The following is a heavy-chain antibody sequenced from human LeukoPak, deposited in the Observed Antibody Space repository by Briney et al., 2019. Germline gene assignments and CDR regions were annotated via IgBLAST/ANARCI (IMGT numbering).Heavy chain of an antibody. CDR1: GYTFTGYY. CDR2: INPNSGGT. D-gene: IGHD4-17*01. CDR3: ATYGDYVGVPNYYYYGMDV. J-gene: IGHJ6*02. V-gene: IGHV1-2*06. Sequence: ASVKVSCKASGYTFTGYYMHWVRQAPGQGLEWMGRINPNSGGTNYAQKFQGRVTMTRDTSISTAYMELSRLRSDDTAVYYRATYGDYVGVPNYYYYGMDVWGQGTTVTVSS.